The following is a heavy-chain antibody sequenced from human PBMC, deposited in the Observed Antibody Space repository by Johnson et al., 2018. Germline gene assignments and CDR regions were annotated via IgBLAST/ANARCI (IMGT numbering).Heavy chain of an antibody. CDR3: ARVEGVGDAFDI. V-gene: IGHV1-69*06. CDR1: GDTFSRYT. D-gene: IGHD1-26*01. J-gene: IGHJ3*02. Sequence: QVQLVESGAEVKKPWSSVKVSCKASGDTFSRYTVSWVRQAPGQGFEWMGRIIPMFDTSKYAQKFQVRVTITADKSTSTVYMELSSLRSEDTAVYYCARVEGVGDAFDIWGQGTMVTVSS. CDR2: IIPMFDTS.